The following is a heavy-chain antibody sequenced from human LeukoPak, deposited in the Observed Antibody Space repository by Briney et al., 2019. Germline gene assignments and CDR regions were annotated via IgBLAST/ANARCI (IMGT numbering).Heavy chain of an antibody. D-gene: IGHD6-13*01. V-gene: IGHV3-74*01. CDR3: ARRIAAAAAPYYFDY. Sequence: GGSLKLSCAASGFTFSSYWMHWVRHAPGKGLLWVSRINSDGSSTSYADSVKGRFTISRDNAKNTLYLQMNSLRAEDTAVYYCARRIAAAAAPYYFDYWGQGTLVTVSS. J-gene: IGHJ4*02. CDR1: GFTFSSYW. CDR2: INSDGSST.